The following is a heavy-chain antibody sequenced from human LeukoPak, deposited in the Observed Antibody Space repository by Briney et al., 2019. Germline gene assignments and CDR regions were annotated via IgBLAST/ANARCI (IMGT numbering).Heavy chain of an antibody. J-gene: IGHJ4*02. Sequence: PSETLSLTRTVSGGSVSSGSYYWSWIRQPPGKGLEWIGYIYYSGSTNYNPSLKSRVTISVDTSKNQFSLKLSSVTAADTAVYYCTSQVVAAKLFDYWGQGTLVTVSS. V-gene: IGHV4-61*01. CDR2: IYYSGST. CDR3: TSQVVAAKLFDY. D-gene: IGHD2-15*01. CDR1: GGSVSSGSYY.